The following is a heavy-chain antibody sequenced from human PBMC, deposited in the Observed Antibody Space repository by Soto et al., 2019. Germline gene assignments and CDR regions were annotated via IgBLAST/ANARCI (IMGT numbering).Heavy chain of an antibody. CDR2: IYYSGST. J-gene: IGHJ3*02. D-gene: IGHD4-17*01. CDR3: ARDGGTTVVSRAFDM. Sequence: SETLSLTCTVSGGSISGYYWSWIRQPPGKGLEWIGNIYYSGSTNYNPSLKSRVTISVDTSKNQFSLKLSSVTAADTAVYYCARDGGTTVVSRAFDMWGQGTMVT. V-gene: IGHV4-59*01. CDR1: GGSISGYY.